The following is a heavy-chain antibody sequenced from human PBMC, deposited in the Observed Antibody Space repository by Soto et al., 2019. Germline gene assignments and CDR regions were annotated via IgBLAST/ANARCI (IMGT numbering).Heavy chain of an antibody. CDR2: ISAYNGNT. J-gene: IGHJ5*02. CDR1: GYTFTSYG. Sequence: QVQLVQSGGEVKKPGASVKVSCKASGYTFTSYGISWVRQAPGQGLEWMGRISAYNGNTNYAQKLQGRVTMPTDTSTSTAYMELRTLRSDDTAVYYFARVVAALGHWFDPWGEGSLVTVSS. V-gene: IGHV1-18*01. D-gene: IGHD2-15*01. CDR3: ARVVAALGHWFDP.